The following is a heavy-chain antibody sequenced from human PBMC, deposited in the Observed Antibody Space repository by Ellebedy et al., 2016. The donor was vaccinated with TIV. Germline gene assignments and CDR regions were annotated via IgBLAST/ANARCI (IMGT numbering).Heavy chain of an antibody. D-gene: IGHD7-27*01. V-gene: IGHV5-51*01. CDR2: IYPGDSDT. Sequence: GGSLRLSXKGSGYRFTNSWIAWVRQKPGKGLEWLGIIYPGDSDTKYSPSFQGHVTISFDKSITTAYLQWSSLKASDTAIYYCARHELGSNAAFDYWGQGTLVTVSS. CDR3: ARHELGSNAAFDY. CDR1: GYRFTNSW. J-gene: IGHJ4*02.